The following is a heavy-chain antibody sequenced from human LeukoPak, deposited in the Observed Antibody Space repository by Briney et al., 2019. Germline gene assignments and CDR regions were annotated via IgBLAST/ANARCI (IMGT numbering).Heavy chain of an antibody. D-gene: IGHD3-22*01. Sequence: GGSLRLSCAASGFTFSSYEMNWVRQAPGKGLEWVSSISSGSSFMYYADSVKGRFTISRDNAKNSLYLQMNSLRAKDTALYYCARDYYDSSGSSWFDPWGQGTLVTVSS. J-gene: IGHJ5*02. CDR1: GFTFSSYE. V-gene: IGHV3-21*01. CDR2: ISSGSSFM. CDR3: ARDYYDSSGSSWFDP.